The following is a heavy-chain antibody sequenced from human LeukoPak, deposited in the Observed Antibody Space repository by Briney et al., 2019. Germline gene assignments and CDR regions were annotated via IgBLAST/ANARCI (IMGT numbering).Heavy chain of an antibody. V-gene: IGHV3-48*01. CDR1: GFTFSSHS. Sequence: PGGSLRLSCAASGFTFSSHSMNWVRQTPGKWLEWVSYISRSSTTIYYADSVKGRFTISRDNAKNSLYLQMNSLRAEDTAVYYCAREGGYSSSWYGFWGQGTLVTVSS. CDR3: AREGGYSSSWYGF. D-gene: IGHD6-13*01. CDR2: ISRSSTTI. J-gene: IGHJ5*01.